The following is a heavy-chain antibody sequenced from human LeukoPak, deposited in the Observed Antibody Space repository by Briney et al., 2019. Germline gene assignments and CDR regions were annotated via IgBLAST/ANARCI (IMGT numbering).Heavy chain of an antibody. Sequence: GESLNISCKGSGYSFTSYWIGWVRQIAGKGLAWMGIIYPGDSDTRYSPSFQGQVTISADKSISTAYLQWSSLKASDTAMYYCARQNYYDSSGYLPDAFDIWGQGTMVTVSS. D-gene: IGHD3-22*01. CDR1: GYSFTSYW. CDR2: IYPGDSDT. V-gene: IGHV5-51*01. J-gene: IGHJ3*02. CDR3: ARQNYYDSSGYLPDAFDI.